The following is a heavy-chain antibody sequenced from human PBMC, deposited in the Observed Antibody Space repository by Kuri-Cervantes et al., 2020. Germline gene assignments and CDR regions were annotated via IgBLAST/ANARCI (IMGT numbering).Heavy chain of an antibody. CDR1: GFTVSSNY. J-gene: IGHJ2*01. V-gene: IGHV3-7*04. CDR3: ARGYWNFDL. Sequence: GESLKISCAASGFTVSSNYMSWVRQAPGKGLEWVANIKQDGSQKYYVDSLRGRFTISRDNAQNSLNLQMNSLRAEDTAVYYCARGYWNFDLWGRGTLVTVSS. CDR2: IKQDGSQK.